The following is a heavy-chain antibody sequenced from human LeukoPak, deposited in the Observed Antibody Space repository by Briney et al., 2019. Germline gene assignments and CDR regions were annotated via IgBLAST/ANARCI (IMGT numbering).Heavy chain of an antibody. V-gene: IGHV3-11*04. CDR2: ISSSGSTI. D-gene: IGHD6-6*01. CDR3: ARDAQLVPYYYYYMDV. CDR1: GFTFSDYY. J-gene: IGHJ6*03. Sequence: PGGSLRLSCAASGFTFSDYYMSWIRQAPGKGLEWVSYISSSGSTIYYADSVKGRFTISRDNAKNSLYLQMNSLRAEDTAVYYCARDAQLVPYYYYYMDVWGKGTTVTVSS.